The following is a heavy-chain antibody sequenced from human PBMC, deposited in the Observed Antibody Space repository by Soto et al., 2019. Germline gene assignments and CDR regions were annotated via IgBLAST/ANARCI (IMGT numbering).Heavy chain of an antibody. CDR3: ARHISPFGGVIVPPGMDV. V-gene: IGHV5-10-1*01. D-gene: IGHD3-16*02. CDR2: IDPSDSYT. Sequence: PGESLKISCKGSGYSFTSYWISWVRQMPGKGLEWMGRIDPSDSYTNYSPSFQGHVTISADKSISTAYLQWSSLKASDTAMYYCARHISPFGGVIVPPGMDVWGQGTTVTVS. CDR1: GYSFTSYW. J-gene: IGHJ6*02.